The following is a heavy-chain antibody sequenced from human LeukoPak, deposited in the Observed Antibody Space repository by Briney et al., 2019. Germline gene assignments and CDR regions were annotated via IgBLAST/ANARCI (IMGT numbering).Heavy chain of an antibody. CDR3: ARDAISEYCSGGTCYPAFAY. J-gene: IGHJ4*02. CDR1: GFTFSSYS. CDR2: ISSSSSYI. V-gene: IGHV3-21*01. D-gene: IGHD2-15*01. Sequence: GGSLRLSCAASGFTFSSYSMNWVRQAPGKGLEWVSSISSSSSYIYYADSVKGRFTISRDNAKNSLYLQMKSLRAEDTAVYYCARDAISEYCSGGTCYPAFAYWGQGTLVTVSS.